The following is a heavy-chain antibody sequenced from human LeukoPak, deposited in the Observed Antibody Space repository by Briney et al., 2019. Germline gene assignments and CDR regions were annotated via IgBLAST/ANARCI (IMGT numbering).Heavy chain of an antibody. Sequence: GGSLRLSCAASGFTFSSYWMSWVRQAPGKGLEWVANIQQDGSEKYYVDSVKGRFTISRDNAKNSLYLQMNSLRAEDTAVYYCARDFTVITRGYYYYMDVWGKGTTVTVSS. V-gene: IGHV3-7*01. CDR3: ARDFTVITRGYYYYMDV. D-gene: IGHD4-11*01. CDR1: GFTFSSYW. CDR2: IQQDGSEK. J-gene: IGHJ6*03.